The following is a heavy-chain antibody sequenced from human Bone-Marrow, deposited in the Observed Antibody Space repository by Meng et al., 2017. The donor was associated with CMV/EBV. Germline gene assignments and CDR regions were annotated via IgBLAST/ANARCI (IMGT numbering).Heavy chain of an antibody. CDR3: AKGILTNYFDY. V-gene: IGHV3-23*03. J-gene: IGHJ4*02. Sequence: GGSLRLSCAASGFTFSSYSMNWVRQAPGKGLEWVSVIYSGGSSTYYADSVKGRFTISRDNSKNTLYLQMNSLRAEDTAVYYCAKGILTNYFDYWGQGTLVTASS. CDR2: IYSGGSST. CDR1: GFTFSSYS. D-gene: IGHD3-9*01.